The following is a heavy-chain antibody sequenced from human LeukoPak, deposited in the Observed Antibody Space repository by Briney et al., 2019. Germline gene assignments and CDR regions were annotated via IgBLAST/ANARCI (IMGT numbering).Heavy chain of an antibody. J-gene: IGHJ5*02. CDR2: INPNGGGT. CDR1: GYTFTGYY. CDR3: AREVCSSINSCSNWFDP. Sequence: ASVKVSCKASGYTFTGYYMHWVRQAPGQGLEWMGWINPNGGGTNYAQKFQGRVTMTRDTSISTAYMELSSLRSDDTAVYYCAREVCSSINSCSNWFDPWGQGTLVTVSS. D-gene: IGHD2-2*01. V-gene: IGHV1-2*02.